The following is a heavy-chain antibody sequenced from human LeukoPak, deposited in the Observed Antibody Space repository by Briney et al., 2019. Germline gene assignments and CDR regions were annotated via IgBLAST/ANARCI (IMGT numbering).Heavy chain of an antibody. CDR2: INHSGST. CDR1: GGSFSGYY. CDR3: ARVPAAAGSRRIPRSDY. J-gene: IGHJ4*02. D-gene: IGHD6-13*01. Sequence: SETLSLTCAVYGGSFSGYYWSWIRQPPGKGLEWIGEINHSGSTNYNPSLKSRVTISVDTSKNQFSLKLSSVTAADTAVYYCARVPAAAGSRRIPRSDYWGQGTLVTVSS. V-gene: IGHV4-34*01.